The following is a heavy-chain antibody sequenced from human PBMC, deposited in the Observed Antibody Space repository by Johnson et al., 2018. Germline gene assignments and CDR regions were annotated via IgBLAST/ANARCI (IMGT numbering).Heavy chain of an antibody. Sequence: QVQLVQSGGGVVQPWRSLRLSCAASGFVFSGFAMHWVRQPPGKGLEWVAIIWYDGRQKYYADFVKGRLTISRDNSKNIVYLEMSSLRVDDTAVYFCARGGNGGHGMDVWGQGTTVSVSS. CDR2: IWYDGRQK. CDR1: GFVFSGFA. CDR3: ARGGNGGHGMDV. J-gene: IGHJ6*02. V-gene: IGHV3-33*01. D-gene: IGHD4-23*01.